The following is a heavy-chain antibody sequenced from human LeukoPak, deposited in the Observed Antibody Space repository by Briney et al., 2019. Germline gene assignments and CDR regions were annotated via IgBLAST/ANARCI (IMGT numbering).Heavy chain of an antibody. Sequence: GGSLTLSCAASGFTVSNNYMSWVRQAPGKGLEWVSLIYSGGTADFADSVKDRFTISRDISKNTLSLQLSSLRPEDTAVYFCAGGTDFWSGYSFDSWGQGTLVTVSS. J-gene: IGHJ4*02. CDR3: AGGTDFWSGYSFDS. V-gene: IGHV3-53*01. CDR1: GFTVSNNY. D-gene: IGHD3-3*01. CDR2: IYSGGTA.